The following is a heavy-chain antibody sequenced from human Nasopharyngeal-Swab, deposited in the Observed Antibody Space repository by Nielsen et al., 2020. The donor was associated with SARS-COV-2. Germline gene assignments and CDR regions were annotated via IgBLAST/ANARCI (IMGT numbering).Heavy chain of an antibody. V-gene: IGHV3-23*01. CDR1: GFTFRSSD. Sequence: GESLKISCAASGFTFRSSDMTWVRQAPGKGLEWVSTISGSGGNTNYADSVKGRFTISRDNSENTLYLQMNSLRAEDTAAYYCARDAGDGDYWGQGTLVTVSS. CDR3: ARDAGDGDY. D-gene: IGHD3-16*01. CDR2: ISGSGGNT. J-gene: IGHJ4*02.